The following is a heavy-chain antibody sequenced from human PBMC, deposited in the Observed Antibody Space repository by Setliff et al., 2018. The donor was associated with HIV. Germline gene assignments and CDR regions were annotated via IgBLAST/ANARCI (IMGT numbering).Heavy chain of an antibody. CDR1: GYTFTGYY. Sequence: AASVKVSCKASGYTFTGYYMHWVRQAPGQGLEWMGWINPNSGGTDYAQKFQGRVTMTRDTSTLTLYMELSSLTSEDTAVYYCARAKAVGGVIITGGLDVWGQGTTVTVSS. CDR3: ARAKAVGGVIITGGLDV. CDR2: INPNSGGT. J-gene: IGHJ6*02. V-gene: IGHV1-2*02. D-gene: IGHD3-16*02.